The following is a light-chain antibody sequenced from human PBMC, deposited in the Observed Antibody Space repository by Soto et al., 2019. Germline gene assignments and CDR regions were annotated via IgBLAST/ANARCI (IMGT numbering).Light chain of an antibody. J-gene: IGKJ5*01. Sequence: EVVLTQSPATLSLSPGDRATLSCRASQSVNNFLAWYQQKPGQTPRLLIYDASKRATGIPGRFSGSGSGTDFTLTISSLEPEDFAVYYCQQRSYFGQGTLLEIK. V-gene: IGKV3-11*01. CDR3: QQRSY. CDR1: QSVNNF. CDR2: DAS.